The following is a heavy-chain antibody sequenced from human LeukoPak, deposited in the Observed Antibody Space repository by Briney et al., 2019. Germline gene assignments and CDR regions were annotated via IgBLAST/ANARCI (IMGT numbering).Heavy chain of an antibody. CDR2: IIHSGSP. Sequence: SETLSLTCTVSGYSISTGYFWGWIRQPPGKGLEWIGNIIHSGSPYYNPSLKSRVTISVDTSKNQFSLKLSSVTAADTAMYYRARDTVTTGQHPRDAFDIWGQGTMVTVSS. D-gene: IGHD4-17*01. CDR1: GYSISTGYF. V-gene: IGHV4-38-2*02. J-gene: IGHJ3*02. CDR3: ARDTVTTGQHPRDAFDI.